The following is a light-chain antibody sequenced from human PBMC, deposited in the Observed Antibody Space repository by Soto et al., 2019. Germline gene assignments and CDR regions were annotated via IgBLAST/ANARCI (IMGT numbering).Light chain of an antibody. CDR3: LQANSFPLT. Sequence: DIQLTQSPSSLSASVGDRVTITCWASQSISSWLVWYQQKPGKAPKLLIYAASSLQSGVPSRFSGSGSGTDYTLTISSLQPEDFATYYCLQANSFPLTFGGGTKVDIK. CDR2: AAS. V-gene: IGKV1-12*01. J-gene: IGKJ4*01. CDR1: QSISSW.